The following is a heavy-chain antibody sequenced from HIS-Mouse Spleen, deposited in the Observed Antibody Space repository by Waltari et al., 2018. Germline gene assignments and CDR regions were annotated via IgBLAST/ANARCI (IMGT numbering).Heavy chain of an antibody. V-gene: IGHV4-4*07. CDR1: GGSISSYY. J-gene: IGHJ4*02. D-gene: IGHD2-15*01. Sequence: QVQLQESGPGLVKPSETLSLTCTVSGGSISSYYWSWIRQPAGKGLEWIGRSYTRGSTHYNPSLKRRVTMSVDTSKNQFSRKLSSVTAADTAVYYCARYCSGGSCYGGSFDYWGQGTLVTVSS. CDR3: ARYCSGGSCYGGSFDY. CDR2: SYTRGST.